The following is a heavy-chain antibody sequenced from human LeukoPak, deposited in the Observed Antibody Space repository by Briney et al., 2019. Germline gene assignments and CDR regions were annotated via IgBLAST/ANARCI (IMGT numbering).Heavy chain of an antibody. CDR1: GITVITNY. J-gene: IGHJ4*02. CDR2: IYSGGAT. V-gene: IGHV3-66*04. CDR3: ARLHYDVLTGPFDT. D-gene: IGHD3-9*01. Sequence: GESLTLSCPASGITVITNYMSWVRQAPGKGLEWVSIIYSGGATLSADSMTGPYTISRETSKNTLSPQISSLRAEDTPVYYCARLHYDVLTGPFDTWGQGTLFTASP.